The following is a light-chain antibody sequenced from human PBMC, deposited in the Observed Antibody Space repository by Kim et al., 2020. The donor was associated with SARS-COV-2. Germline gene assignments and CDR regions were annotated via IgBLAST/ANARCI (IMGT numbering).Light chain of an antibody. V-gene: IGLV3-1*01. J-gene: IGLJ3*02. Sequence: SVAPGQKASITCSGNELGGKYISWYQQKPGQSPVLVIYQNSKRPSPIPERFSGSTSGNTATLTISGSQAMDEADYYCQAWDNGLWVFGGGTRLTVL. CDR1: ELGGKY. CDR2: QNS. CDR3: QAWDNGLWV.